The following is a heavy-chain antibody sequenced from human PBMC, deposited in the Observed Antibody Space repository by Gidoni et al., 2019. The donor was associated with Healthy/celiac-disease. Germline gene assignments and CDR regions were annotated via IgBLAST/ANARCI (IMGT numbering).Heavy chain of an antibody. CDR3: ARDSVSYYNEENYYYGMDV. Sequence: EVQLVESGGGLVQPGGSLRLSCAASGFTSSSYEMNWVRQAPGKGLEWVSYISSSGSTIYYADSVKGRFTISRDNTKNSLYLQMNSLRAEDTAVYYCARDSVSYYNEENYYYGMDVWGQGTTVTVSS. CDR1: GFTSSSYE. CDR2: ISSSGSTI. V-gene: IGHV3-48*03. D-gene: IGHD3-10*01. J-gene: IGHJ6*02.